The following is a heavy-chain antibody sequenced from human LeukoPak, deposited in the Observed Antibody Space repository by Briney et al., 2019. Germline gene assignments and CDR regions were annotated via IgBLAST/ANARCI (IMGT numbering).Heavy chain of an antibody. Sequence: ASVKVSRKASGYTFTGYYMHWVRQAPGQGLESMGWINPNSGGTNYAQKFQGRVTMTRDTSISTAYMELSRLRSDDTAVYYCARGGYSYGFRFAFDIWGQGTMVTVSS. J-gene: IGHJ3*02. V-gene: IGHV1-2*02. CDR3: ARGGYSYGFRFAFDI. D-gene: IGHD5-18*01. CDR2: INPNSGGT. CDR1: GYTFTGYY.